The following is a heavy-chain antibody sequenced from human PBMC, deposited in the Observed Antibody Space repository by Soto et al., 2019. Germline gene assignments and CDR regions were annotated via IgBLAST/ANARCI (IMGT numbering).Heavy chain of an antibody. D-gene: IGHD3-22*01. CDR2: VYYSGSP. CDR1: GGSISSSSYY. Sequence: SETLSLTCAVSGGSISSSSYYWAWVRQPPGKGLEWIGSVYYSGSPHHNPSLKNRVSISEDRSKNEFSLKLSSVTAADTAIYYCAREFYYDSSGIGFDSWGQGTLVTVSS. J-gene: IGHJ4*02. V-gene: IGHV4-39*07. CDR3: AREFYYDSSGIGFDS.